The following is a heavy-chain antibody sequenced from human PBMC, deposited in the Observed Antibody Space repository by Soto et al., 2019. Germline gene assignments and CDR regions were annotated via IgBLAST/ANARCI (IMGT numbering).Heavy chain of an antibody. D-gene: IGHD6-19*01. CDR2: ISAYNGNT. Sequence: QVQLVQSGAEVKKPGASVKVSCKASGYTFTSYGISWVRQAPGQGXEWMXWISAYNGNTNYAQKLQGRVTMTTDTSTSTAYMELRSLRSDDTAVYYCAGSGYSSGWSYYYYGMDVWGQGTTVTVSS. CDR3: AGSGYSSGWSYYYYGMDV. CDR1: GYTFTSYG. J-gene: IGHJ6*02. V-gene: IGHV1-18*01.